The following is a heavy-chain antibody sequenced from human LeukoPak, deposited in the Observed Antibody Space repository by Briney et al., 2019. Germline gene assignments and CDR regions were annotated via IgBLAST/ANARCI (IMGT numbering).Heavy chain of an antibody. J-gene: IGHJ4*02. CDR3: ARARGGSPFGY. CDR1: GGSISSGSYY. Sequence: SETVSLTCTVSGGSISSGSYYWSWIRQPAGKGLEWIGRIYTSGSTNYNPSLKSRVTISVDTSKNQFSLKLSSVTAADTAVYYCARARGGSPFGYWGQGTLVTVSS. CDR2: IYTSGST. V-gene: IGHV4-61*02. D-gene: IGHD3-16*01.